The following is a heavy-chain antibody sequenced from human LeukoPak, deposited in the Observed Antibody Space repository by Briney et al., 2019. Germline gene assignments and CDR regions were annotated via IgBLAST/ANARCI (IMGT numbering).Heavy chain of an antibody. J-gene: IGHJ5*02. CDR3: ARDRAFGFDP. Sequence: SETLSLTCTVSGGSINNYYWSWIRQPPGKGLEWIGDIYYSGSTNYNPSLKSRVTISVDTSKNQFSLKLSSVTAADTAVYYCARDRAFGFDPWGQGTLVTVSS. CDR2: IYYSGST. D-gene: IGHD3-3*02. CDR1: GGSINNYY. V-gene: IGHV4-59*01.